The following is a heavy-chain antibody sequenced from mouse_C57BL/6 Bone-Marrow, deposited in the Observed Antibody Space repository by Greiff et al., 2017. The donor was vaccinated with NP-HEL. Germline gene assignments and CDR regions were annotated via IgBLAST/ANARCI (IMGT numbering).Heavy chain of an antibody. Sequence: GASVKMSCKASGYTFTSYTMHWVKQRPGQGLEWIGYINPSSGYTKYNQKFKDKAILTADKSSSTAYMQLSSLTSEDSAVYYCARSPDYYGSSYDAMDYWGQGTSVTVSS. J-gene: IGHJ4*01. CDR3: ARSPDYYGSSYDAMDY. CDR2: INPSSGYT. D-gene: IGHD1-1*01. CDR1: GYTFTSYT. V-gene: IGHV1-4*01.